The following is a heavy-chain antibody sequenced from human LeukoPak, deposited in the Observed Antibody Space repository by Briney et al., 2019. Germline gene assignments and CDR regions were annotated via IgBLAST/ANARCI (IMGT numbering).Heavy chain of an antibody. CDR2: ISGSGGTI. CDR3: AKGITVTGSTRGYFDY. CDR1: GFTFSNYG. V-gene: IGHV3-23*01. D-gene: IGHD4-11*01. J-gene: IGHJ4*02. Sequence: GGSLRLSCAASGFTFSNYGMSWVRQAPGKGLKWVSVISGSGGTIYYADSVKGRFTISRDNSKSTLYLQMNSLRAEDTAIYYCAKGITVTGSTRGYFDYWGQGTLVTVSS.